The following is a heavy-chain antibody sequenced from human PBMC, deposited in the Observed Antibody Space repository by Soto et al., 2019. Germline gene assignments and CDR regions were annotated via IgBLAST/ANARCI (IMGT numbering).Heavy chain of an antibody. V-gene: IGHV4-39*01. CDR1: GGSISSSSYY. Sequence: QLQLQESGPGLVKPSETLSLTCTVSGGSISSSSYYWGWIRQPPGKGLEWIGSIYYSGSTYYNPSLKSRVTISVDTSKNQFSLKLSSVTAADTAVYYCATPRAVYSSWFDPWGQGTLVTVSS. CDR3: ATPRAVYSSWFDP. CDR2: IYYSGST. D-gene: IGHD4-4*01. J-gene: IGHJ5*02.